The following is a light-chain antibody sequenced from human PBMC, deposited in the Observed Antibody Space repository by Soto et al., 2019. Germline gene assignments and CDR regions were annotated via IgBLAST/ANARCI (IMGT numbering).Light chain of an antibody. CDR2: GTS. CDR3: QQYDSSPYT. J-gene: IGKJ2*01. V-gene: IGKV3-20*01. Sequence: EIGLTQSPGTLSLSPGERATLSCRASQSVSSSYLAWYQQKPGQAPRLLIYGTSTSATGIQDRFSGSGSGTDFTLTISRLEPEAFAVYYCQQYDSSPYTFGQGTKLQIK. CDR1: QSVSSSY.